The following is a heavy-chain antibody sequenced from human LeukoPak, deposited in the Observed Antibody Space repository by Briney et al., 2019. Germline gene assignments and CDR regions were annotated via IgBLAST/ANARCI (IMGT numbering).Heavy chain of an antibody. CDR1: GFTFSSYW. CDR3: ARDRGSYGYANDAFDI. J-gene: IGHJ3*02. CDR2: ISSDGSST. V-gene: IGHV3-74*01. D-gene: IGHD5-18*01. Sequence: GGSLRLSCAASGFTFSSYWMHWVRKAPGKGLVWVSRISSDGSSTSYADSVKGRFTISRDNAKNTLYLQMNSLRAEDTAVYYCARDRGSYGYANDAFDIWGQGTMVTVSS.